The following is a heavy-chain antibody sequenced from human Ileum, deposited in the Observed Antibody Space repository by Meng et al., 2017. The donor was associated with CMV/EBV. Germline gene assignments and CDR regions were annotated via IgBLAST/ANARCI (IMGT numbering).Heavy chain of an antibody. CDR3: ARLQAWDWFDP. D-gene: IGHD4-11*01. J-gene: IGHJ5*02. V-gene: IGHV4-59*10. CDR1: GGSINSFY. CDR2: IYSSGII. Sequence: QVQLHQWGEGLLKPSETRSLTCSVSGGSINSFYWSWIRQPAGKGLEWIGRIYSSGIINYNPSLKSRVTVSVDTSKNQFSLKVNSVTAADTAVYYCARLQAWDWFDPWGQGTLVTVSS.